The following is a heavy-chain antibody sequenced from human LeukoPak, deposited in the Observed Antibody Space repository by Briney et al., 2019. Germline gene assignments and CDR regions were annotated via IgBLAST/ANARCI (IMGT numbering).Heavy chain of an antibody. CDR2: MNPNSGNT. Sequence: ASVKVSCKASGYTFTSYGISWVRQATGQGLEWMGWMNPNSGNTGYAQKFQGRVTMTRNTSISTAYMELSSLRSEDTAVYYCARVPPGSRSWDYVWGSYRRGGRWFDPWGQGTLVTVSS. D-gene: IGHD3-16*02. J-gene: IGHJ5*02. V-gene: IGHV1-8*02. CDR1: GYTFTSYG. CDR3: ARVPPGSRSWDYVWGSYRRGGRWFDP.